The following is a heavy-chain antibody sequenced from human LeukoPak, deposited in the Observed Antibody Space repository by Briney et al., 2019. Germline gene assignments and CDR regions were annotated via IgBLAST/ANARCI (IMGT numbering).Heavy chain of an antibody. CDR3: ARHGRYCSSTSCRNWFDP. CDR1: GGSISSSSYY. V-gene: IGHV4-39*01. J-gene: IGHJ5*02. Sequence: PSETLSLTCTVSGGSISSSSYYWGWIRQPPGKGLEWIGSIYYSGSTYYNPSLKSRVTISVDTSKNQFSLKLSSVTAADTAVYYCARHGRYCSSTSCRNWFDPWGQGTLVTVSS. D-gene: IGHD2-2*01. CDR2: IYYSGST.